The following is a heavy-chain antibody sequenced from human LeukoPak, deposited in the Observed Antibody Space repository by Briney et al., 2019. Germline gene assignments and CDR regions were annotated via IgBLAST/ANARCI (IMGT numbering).Heavy chain of an antibody. CDR3: AKRPSPRDSSGYYFDY. V-gene: IGHV3-23*01. CDR2: IRGSGGST. CDR1: GFTFSSYA. D-gene: IGHD3-22*01. Sequence: GGSLRLSCAASGFTFSSYAMSWVRQAPGKGLEWVSAIRGSGGSTYYADSVKGRFTISRDNSKNTLYLQMNSLRAEDTAVYYCAKRPSPRDSSGYYFDYWGQGTLVTVSS. J-gene: IGHJ4*02.